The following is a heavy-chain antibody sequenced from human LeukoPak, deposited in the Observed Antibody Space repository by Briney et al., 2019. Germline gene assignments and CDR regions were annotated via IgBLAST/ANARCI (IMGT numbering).Heavy chain of an antibody. D-gene: IGHD4-17*01. V-gene: IGHV4-31*03. CDR2: IYYGGST. J-gene: IGHJ5*02. CDR1: GGSISSGGYY. CDR3: ARGFDYADFWFDP. Sequence: SETLSLTCTVSGGSISSGGYYWSWIRQHPGKGLEWIGYIYYGGSTYYNPSLKSRVTISVDTSKNQFSLKLSSVTAADTAVYYCARGFDYADFWFDPWGQGTLVTVSS.